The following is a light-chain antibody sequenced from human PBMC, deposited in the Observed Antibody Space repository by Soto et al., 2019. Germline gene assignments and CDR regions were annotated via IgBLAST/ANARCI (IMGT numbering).Light chain of an antibody. CDR2: GST. V-gene: IGLV1-40*01. CDR3: QSYDSSLGGNYV. J-gene: IGLJ1*01. CDR1: SSNIGAGYD. Sequence: QSVLSQPPSVSGAPGQRVTISCTGSSSNIGAGYDAHWFQQVPGTAPKLLIYGSTNRPSGVPDRFSGSKSGTSASRAITGLQAEDEADYYCQSYDSSLGGNYVFGTGTKVTVL.